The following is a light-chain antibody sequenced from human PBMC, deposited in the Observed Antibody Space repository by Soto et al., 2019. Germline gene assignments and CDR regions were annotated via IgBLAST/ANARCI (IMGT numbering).Light chain of an antibody. CDR3: SSYSSSSTFYV. CDR2: EVI. CDR1: SSDVGGYEY. Sequence: QSALTQPASVSGSPGQSITISCTGTSSDVGGYEYVSWYQQYPGKAPKLMIYEVIDRPAGAPRRFSGSKSGNTASLTITGLQAEDEADYYCSSYSSSSTFYVFGAGTKVTVL. V-gene: IGLV2-14*01. J-gene: IGLJ1*01.